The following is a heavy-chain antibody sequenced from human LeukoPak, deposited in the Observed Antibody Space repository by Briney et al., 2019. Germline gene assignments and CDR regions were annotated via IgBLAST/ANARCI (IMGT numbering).Heavy chain of an antibody. Sequence: GGSLRLSCAASGFTFSSYAMHWVRQAPGKGLEWVAVISYDGSNKYYADSVKGRFTISRDNSKNTLYLQMNSLRAEDTAVYYCARGERYSYGPYYFDYWGQGTLVTVSS. J-gene: IGHJ4*02. CDR2: ISYDGSNK. V-gene: IGHV3-30-3*01. D-gene: IGHD5-18*01. CDR3: ARGERYSYGPYYFDY. CDR1: GFTFSSYA.